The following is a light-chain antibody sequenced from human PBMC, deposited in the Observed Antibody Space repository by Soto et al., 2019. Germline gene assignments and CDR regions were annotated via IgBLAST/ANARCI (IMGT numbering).Light chain of an antibody. Sequence: QSVLTQPASVSGSPGQSITISCTGTSSDVGSYNLVSWYQQHPGKAPKLMIYEDTKWPSGVSNRFSGSKSGNTASLTISGLQAEDEADYYCCSYAGSSTFVVFGGGTKLTVL. J-gene: IGLJ2*01. CDR3: CSYAGSSTFVV. CDR2: EDT. V-gene: IGLV2-23*02. CDR1: SSDVGSYNL.